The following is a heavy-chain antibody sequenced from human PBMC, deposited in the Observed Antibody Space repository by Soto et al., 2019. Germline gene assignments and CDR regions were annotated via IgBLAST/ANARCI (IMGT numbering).Heavy chain of an antibody. CDR3: ARGGPIEVAGRGGGWFGP. D-gene: IGHD6-19*01. J-gene: IGHJ5*02. Sequence: QVQLQQWGAGLLKPSETLSLTCAVYGGSFSGYYWSWIRQPPGKGLESIGEINHCGSTNYNPALKSRVTISVDMSKIQFSLKLSSVTAADTAVYYCARGGPIEVAGRGGGWFGPWGQGTLVTVSS. V-gene: IGHV4-34*01. CDR1: GGSFSGYY. CDR2: INHCGST.